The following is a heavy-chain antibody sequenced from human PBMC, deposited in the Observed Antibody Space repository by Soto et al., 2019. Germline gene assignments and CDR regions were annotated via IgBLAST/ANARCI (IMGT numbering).Heavy chain of an antibody. Sequence: GSLRLSCAASGFPFSSYGMHWVRQAPGKGLEWVAVIWYDGSNKYYADSVKGRFTISRDNSKNTLYLQMNSLRAEDTAVYYCARGSYGSGSYYFFDSWGQGTLVTVSS. J-gene: IGHJ4*02. CDR2: IWYDGSNK. CDR3: ARGSYGSGSYYFFDS. CDR1: GFPFSSYG. D-gene: IGHD3-10*01. V-gene: IGHV3-33*01.